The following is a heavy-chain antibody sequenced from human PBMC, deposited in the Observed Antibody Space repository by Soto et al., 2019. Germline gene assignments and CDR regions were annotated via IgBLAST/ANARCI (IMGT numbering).Heavy chain of an antibody. D-gene: IGHD2-2*01. Sequence: GGSLRLSCAASGFTVSSNYMSWVRQAPGKGLEWVSVIYSGGSTYYSDSVKGRFTISRDNSKNTLYLQMNSLRAEDTVVYYCARRFCISTSCYMDVWGQGTPVTVSS. CDR1: GFTVSSNY. J-gene: IGHJ6*02. V-gene: IGHV3-66*01. CDR2: IYSGGST. CDR3: ARRFCISTSCYMDV.